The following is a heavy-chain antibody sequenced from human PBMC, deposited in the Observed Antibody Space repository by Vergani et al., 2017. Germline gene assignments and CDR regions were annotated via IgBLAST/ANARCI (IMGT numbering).Heavy chain of an antibody. CDR3: AREGIAAAGTVDY. V-gene: IGHV3-11*06. Sequence: VQLVESGGGLVKPGGSLRLSCAASGFTFSDYYMSWIRQAPGKGLEWVSYISSSSSYTNYADSVKGRFTISRDNAKNSLYLQMNSLRAEDTAVYYCAREGIAAAGTVDYWGQGTLVTVSS. CDR2: ISSSSSYT. J-gene: IGHJ4*02. D-gene: IGHD6-13*01. CDR1: GFTFSDYY.